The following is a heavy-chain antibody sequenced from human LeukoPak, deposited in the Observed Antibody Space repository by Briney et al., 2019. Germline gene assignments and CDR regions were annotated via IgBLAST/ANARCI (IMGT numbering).Heavy chain of an antibody. CDR1: GYTFTSYG. Sequence: ASVKVSCKASGYTFTSYGISWVRQAPGQGLEWMGWISAYNGNTNYAQKLQGRVTMTTDTSTSTAYMELGSLRSDDTAVYYCARQQYYYDSSGYLRYYFDYWGQGTLVTVSS. V-gene: IGHV1-18*01. CDR2: ISAYNGNT. D-gene: IGHD3-22*01. CDR3: ARQQYYYDSSGYLRYYFDY. J-gene: IGHJ4*02.